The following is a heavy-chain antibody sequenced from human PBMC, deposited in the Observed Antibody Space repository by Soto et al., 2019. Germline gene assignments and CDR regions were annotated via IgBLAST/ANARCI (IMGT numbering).Heavy chain of an antibody. J-gene: IGHJ6*03. Sequence: QVQLMQSGAEVKKPGASVKVSCKASGYTFTSYDINWVRQATGQGLEWMGWMNPNSGNTGYAQKFQGRVTMTRNTSISTAYMELSSLRSEDTAVYYCARGPYDFWSGYYFGYYYYYMDVWGKGTTVTVSS. V-gene: IGHV1-8*01. CDR1: GYTFTSYD. CDR3: ARGPYDFWSGYYFGYYYYYMDV. CDR2: MNPNSGNT. D-gene: IGHD3-3*01.